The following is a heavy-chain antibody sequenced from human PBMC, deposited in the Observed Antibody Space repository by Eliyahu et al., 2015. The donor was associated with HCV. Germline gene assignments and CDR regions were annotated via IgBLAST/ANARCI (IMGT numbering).Heavy chain of an antibody. J-gene: IGHJ4*02. CDR1: GFSFSTYA. D-gene: IGHD3-16*01. V-gene: IGHV3-23*01. Sequence: EVQLLESGGGSVQPGGSLRLSCVAYGFSFSTYAMSXVRQAPGKGLEWVASSGGITYYADSVRGRFTISRDNSKSILYLQLNSLRAEDTAVYYCVGELGELEYWGRGTQVTVSS. CDR2: SSGGIT. CDR3: VGELGELEY.